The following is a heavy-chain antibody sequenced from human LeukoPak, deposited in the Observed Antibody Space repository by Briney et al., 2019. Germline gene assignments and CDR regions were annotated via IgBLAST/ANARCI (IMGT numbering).Heavy chain of an antibody. J-gene: IGHJ4*02. Sequence: GGSLRLSCAASGFTFSSYAMSWVRQAPGKGLKWVSAISGSGGSTYYADSVKGRFTISRDNSKNTLYLQMNSLRAEDTAVYYCAKVNYYDSSGSNVDYWGQGTLVTVSS. CDR1: GFTFSSYA. CDR2: ISGSGGST. CDR3: AKVNYYDSSGSNVDY. D-gene: IGHD3-22*01. V-gene: IGHV3-23*01.